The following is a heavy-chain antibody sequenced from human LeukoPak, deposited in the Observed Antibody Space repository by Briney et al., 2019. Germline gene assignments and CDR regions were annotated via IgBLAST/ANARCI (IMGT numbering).Heavy chain of an antibody. Sequence: SETLSLTCTVSGGSIRSYYWSWIRQPPGKGLEWIGYTSDTGSTNYNPSLKSRVTISADTSKNQLSLKLSSVTAADTAVYYCARHLYNDFWSGLDYWGQGTLVTVSS. D-gene: IGHD3-3*01. J-gene: IGHJ4*02. CDR3: ARHLYNDFWSGLDY. CDR1: GGSIRSYY. CDR2: TSDTGST. V-gene: IGHV4-59*08.